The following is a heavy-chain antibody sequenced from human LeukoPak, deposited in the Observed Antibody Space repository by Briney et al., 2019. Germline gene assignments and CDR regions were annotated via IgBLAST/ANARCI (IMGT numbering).Heavy chain of an antibody. CDR2: ISGSGGST. J-gene: IGHJ6*02. V-gene: IGHV3-23*01. D-gene: IGHD3-10*01. CDR3: AKYGVTMVRGSYYGMDV. CDR1: GFTFSSYA. Sequence: GGSLRLSCAASGFTFSSYAMSWVRRAPGKGLEWVSAISGSGGSTYYADSVKGRFTISRDNSKNTLYLQMNSLRAEDTAVYYCAKYGVTMVRGSYYGMDVWGQGTTVTVSS.